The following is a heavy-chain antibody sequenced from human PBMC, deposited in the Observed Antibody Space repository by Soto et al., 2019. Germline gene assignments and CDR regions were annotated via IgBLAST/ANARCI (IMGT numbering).Heavy chain of an antibody. CDR1: GFSLSTSGVG. Sequence: QITLKESGPTLVKPTQTLTLTCTFSGFSLSTSGVGVGWIRQPPGKALEWLALIYWDDDKRYSPSLKSRLTTTKDTSKNQVVLTMTNMDPVDTATYYCAHFNYYDSSGYFPWFDPWGQGTLVTVSS. J-gene: IGHJ5*02. V-gene: IGHV2-5*02. CDR3: AHFNYYDSSGYFPWFDP. CDR2: IYWDDDK. D-gene: IGHD3-22*01.